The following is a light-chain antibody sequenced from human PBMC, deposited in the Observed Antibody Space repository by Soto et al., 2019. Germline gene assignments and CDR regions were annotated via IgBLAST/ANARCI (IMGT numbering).Light chain of an antibody. CDR2: DVS. CDR3: SSKRGSATVV. V-gene: IGLV2-14*01. Sequence: QSVLTQPASVSGSPGQSITISCTGTSSDVGGYNYVSWYQQHPGKAPKLMIYDVSNRPSGVSNRFSGSKSGNTASLTISGLQAEDEADYYCSSKRGSATVVFGGGTKLTVL. CDR1: SSDVGGYNY. J-gene: IGLJ2*01.